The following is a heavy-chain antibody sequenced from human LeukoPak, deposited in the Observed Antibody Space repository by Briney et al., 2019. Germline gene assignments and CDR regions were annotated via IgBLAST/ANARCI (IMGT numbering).Heavy chain of an antibody. D-gene: IGHD6-19*01. CDR1: GYTYTSDY. CDR2: INPNSGGT. J-gene: IGHJ4*02. Sequence: ASVTDTCLGTGYTYTSDYMDWVRPAPGQGLEWMGWINPNSGGTNYAQKFQGRVTMTRDTSISTAYMELSRLRSDDTAVYYCARDLVAVGGTAYLKYLGQGSMLTLSS. CDR3: ARDLVAVGGTAYLKY. V-gene: IGHV1-2*02.